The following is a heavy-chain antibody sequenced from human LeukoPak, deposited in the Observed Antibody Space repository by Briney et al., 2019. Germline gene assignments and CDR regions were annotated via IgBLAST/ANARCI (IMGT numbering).Heavy chain of an antibody. CDR3: ASGVAAAEDY. D-gene: IGHD6-13*01. J-gene: IGHJ4*02. V-gene: IGHV3-11*04. Sequence: PAGCLRLSCAASGFTFSDYYMSWIRQAPGKGLEWVSYISSSGSTIYYANSVKGRFTVSRDNAKNSLYLQMNSLRAEDTAVYYCASGVAAAEDYWGQGTLVTVSS. CDR1: GFTFSDYY. CDR2: ISSSGSTI.